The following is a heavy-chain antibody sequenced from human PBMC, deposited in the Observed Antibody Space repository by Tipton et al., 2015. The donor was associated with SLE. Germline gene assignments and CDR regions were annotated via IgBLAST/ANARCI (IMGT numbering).Heavy chain of an antibody. V-gene: IGHV4-59*01. CDR1: GGSINSYY. CDR2: IYYSGTT. D-gene: IGHD7-27*01. J-gene: IGHJ2*01. Sequence: TLSLTCTVSGGSINSYYWSWIRQPPGKGLQWIGYIYYSGTTNYNPSLKSRVAMSLDTSKSQFSLKVNSVTAADTAVYYCARTRNNWGFSWYLDLWGRGTQVSVSS. CDR3: ARTRNNWGFSWYLDL.